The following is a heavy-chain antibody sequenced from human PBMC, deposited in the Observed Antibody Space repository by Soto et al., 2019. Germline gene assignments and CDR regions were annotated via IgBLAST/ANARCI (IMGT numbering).Heavy chain of an antibody. Sequence: SETLSLTCTVSGDSIGSRYYWGWIRQPPGKGLEWIGSIHNSGSTYYNPSLKSRVTLSVDTSKNQFSLKMSSVTAADTAMYYCARPYDGSGFHYWGQGALVTVS. V-gene: IGHV4-39*01. CDR3: ARPYDGSGFHY. D-gene: IGHD3-22*01. J-gene: IGHJ4*02. CDR2: IHNSGST. CDR1: GDSIGSRYY.